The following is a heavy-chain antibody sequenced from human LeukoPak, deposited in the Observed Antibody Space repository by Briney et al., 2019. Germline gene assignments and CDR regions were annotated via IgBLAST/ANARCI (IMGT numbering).Heavy chain of an antibody. CDR3: ARHTYYYDSSGYLFDY. J-gene: IGHJ4*02. CDR2: IYPSDSDT. CDR1: GYSFTSYW. V-gene: IGHV5-51*01. Sequence: GESLKISCKGSGYSFTSYWIGWVRQMPGKGLEWMGIIYPSDSDTRYSPSFQGQVTISADKSISTAYLQWSSLKASDTAMYYCARHTYYYDSSGYLFDYWGQGTLVTVSS. D-gene: IGHD3-22*01.